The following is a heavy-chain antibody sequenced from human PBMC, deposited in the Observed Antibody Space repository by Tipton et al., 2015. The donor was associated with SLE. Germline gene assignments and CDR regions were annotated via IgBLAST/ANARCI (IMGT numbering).Heavy chain of an antibody. CDR2: ISGSGGST. V-gene: IGHV3-23*01. CDR3: ARAPRYSSGWYDY. J-gene: IGHJ4*02. Sequence: GSLRLSCAASGFTFSSYAMSWVRQAPGKGLEWVSAISGSGGSTYYADSVKGRFTISRDNSKNTLYLQMNSLRAEDTAVYYCARAPRYSSGWYDYWGQGTLVTVSS. D-gene: IGHD6-19*01. CDR1: GFTFSSYA.